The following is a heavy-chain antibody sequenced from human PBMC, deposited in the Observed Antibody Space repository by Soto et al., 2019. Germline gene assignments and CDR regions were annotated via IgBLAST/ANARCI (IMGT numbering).Heavy chain of an antibody. V-gene: IGHV2-5*02. CDR1: GFSLSTSGVG. D-gene: IGHD7-27*01. J-gene: IGHJ4*02. CDR2: LYWDDDN. Sequence: QITLKESGPTLVKPTQTLTLTCTFSGFSLSTSGVGVGWIRQPPGKALEWLAFLYWDDDNRYSPSLKSRLTITTDTSNNQVLLTMTNMDPVDTATYYCARTSVNWGSRGLVDYWGQGTLVTVAS. CDR3: ARTSVNWGSRGLVDY.